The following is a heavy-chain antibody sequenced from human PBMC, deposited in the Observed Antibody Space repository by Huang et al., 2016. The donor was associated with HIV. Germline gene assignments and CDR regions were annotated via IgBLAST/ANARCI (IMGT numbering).Heavy chain of an antibody. CDR2: IYYSGST. J-gene: IGHJ6*02. V-gene: IGHV4-61*01. Sequence: QVQLQESGPGLVKPSETLSLTCTVSGGSLTSGSYYWSWIRQPPGGGLEWIGYIYYSGSTNYNYTLKSRATISIDTSKNQFSVRLTSVTAADTAVYYCARVDYGDLYYAMDVWGRGTSVTVS. CDR1: GGSLTSGSYY. D-gene: IGHD4-17*01. CDR3: ARVDYGDLYYAMDV.